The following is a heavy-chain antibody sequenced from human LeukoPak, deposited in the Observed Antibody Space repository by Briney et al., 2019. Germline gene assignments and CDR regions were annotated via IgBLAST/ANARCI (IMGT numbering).Heavy chain of an antibody. CDR3: ARDSYYDSSGSSDPAFDI. CDR1: GGSFSGYY. CDR2: INHSGST. V-gene: IGHV4-34*01. J-gene: IGHJ3*02. D-gene: IGHD3-22*01. Sequence: SETLSLTCAVYGGSFSGYYWSWIRRPPGKGLEWIGEINHSGSTNYNPSLKSRVTISVDTSKNQLSLNLDSVTAADTAVYYCARDSYYDSSGSSDPAFDIWGQGTMVTVSS.